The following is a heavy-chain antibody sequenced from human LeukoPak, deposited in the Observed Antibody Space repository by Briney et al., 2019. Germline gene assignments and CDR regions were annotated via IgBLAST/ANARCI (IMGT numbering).Heavy chain of an antibody. D-gene: IGHD2-15*01. CDR3: AREYCSGGSCWLDY. CDR1: GYTFTSYD. CDR2: MNPNSGNT. J-gene: IGHJ4*02. Sequence: ASVKVSCKASGYTFTSYDIYWVRQATGQGLEWMGWMNPNSGNTGYAQKFQGRVTMTRNTSISTAYMELSSLRSEDTAVYYCAREYCSGGSCWLDYWGQGTLVTVSS. V-gene: IGHV1-8*01.